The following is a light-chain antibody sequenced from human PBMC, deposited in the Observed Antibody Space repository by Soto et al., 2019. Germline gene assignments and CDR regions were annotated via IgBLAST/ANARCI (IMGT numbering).Light chain of an antibody. V-gene: IGLV2-8*01. CDR1: TNDVGGFNY. CDR3: TSYAGNSNYV. CDR2: EVD. Sequence: QSVLTQPPSASGSAGQSVTISCTGPTNDVGGFNYVSWYQQHPGRVPKLIIYEVDKRPSGVPDRFSGSKSGNTASLTVSGLQADDEAGYYCTSYAGNSNYVFGTGTKVTVL. J-gene: IGLJ1*01.